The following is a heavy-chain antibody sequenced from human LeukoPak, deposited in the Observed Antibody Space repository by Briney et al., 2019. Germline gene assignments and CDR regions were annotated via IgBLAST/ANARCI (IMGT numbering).Heavy chain of an antibody. Sequence: SETLSLTCSVSGGSINSYYWSWIRQPPGMGLEWIGYIYYSGSTNYNPSLESRVTISVDTSKNEFSLKLSSVTAADTAVYYCARHKGGWSIDYWGQGTLVTVSS. J-gene: IGHJ4*02. CDR3: ARHKGGWSIDY. V-gene: IGHV4-59*08. D-gene: IGHD6-19*01. CDR2: IYYSGST. CDR1: GGSINSYY.